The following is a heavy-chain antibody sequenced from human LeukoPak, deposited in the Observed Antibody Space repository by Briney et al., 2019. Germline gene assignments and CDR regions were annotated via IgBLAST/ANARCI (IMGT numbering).Heavy chain of an antibody. Sequence: ASVKVSCKASGYTFTSYGISWVRQAPGQGLEWMGWISAYNGNTNQAQKFQGRVTMTTDTSTSTAHMELRSLRSDDTAVYYCARDGTRAYNWFDPWGQGTLVTVSS. J-gene: IGHJ5*02. CDR2: ISAYNGNT. V-gene: IGHV1-18*01. CDR3: ARDGTRAYNWFDP. CDR1: GYTFTSYG. D-gene: IGHD1-26*01.